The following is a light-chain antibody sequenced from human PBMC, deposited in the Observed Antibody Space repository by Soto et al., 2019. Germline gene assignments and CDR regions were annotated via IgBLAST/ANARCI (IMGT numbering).Light chain of an antibody. CDR3: QSYDSSLSGNVV. CDR1: SSNIGAGYD. CDR2: GNS. J-gene: IGLJ2*01. V-gene: IGLV1-40*01. Sequence: QAVVTQPPSVSGAPGQRVTISCTGSSSNIGAGYDVHWYQQLPGTAPKLLIYGNSNRPSGVPDRFSGSKSGTSASLANTGLQAEDEADYYCQSYDSSLSGNVVFGGGTKVTVL.